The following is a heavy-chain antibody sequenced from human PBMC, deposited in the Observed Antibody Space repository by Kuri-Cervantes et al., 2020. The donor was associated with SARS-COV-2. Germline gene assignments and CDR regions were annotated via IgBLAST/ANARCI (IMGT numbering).Heavy chain of an antibody. J-gene: IGHJ5*02. CDR3: ARTDSPPLNWFDP. CDR1: GGSISSYY. Sequence: SETLSLTCTVSGGSISSYYWSWIRQPPGKGLEWIGYIYYSGSTNYSPSLKSRVTISVDTSKNQFSLKLSSVTAADTAVYYCARTDSPPLNWFDPWGQGTLVTVSS. CDR2: IYYSGST. D-gene: IGHD2-21*01. V-gene: IGHV4-59*01.